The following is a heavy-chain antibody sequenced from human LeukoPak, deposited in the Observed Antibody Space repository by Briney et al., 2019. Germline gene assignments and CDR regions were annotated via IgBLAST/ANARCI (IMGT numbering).Heavy chain of an antibody. D-gene: IGHD3-10*01. CDR3: AKGPGTMVRGGRSDY. V-gene: IGHV3-23*01. Sequence: HPRGSLRLSSAASGFTFSSYAMSWVRQAPGKGLEWVSAISGSGGSTYYADSVKGRFTISRDNSKNTLYLQMNSRRAEDTAVYYCAKGPGTMVRGGRSDYWGEGTLVTVSS. J-gene: IGHJ4*02. CDR1: GFTFSSYA. CDR2: ISGSGGST.